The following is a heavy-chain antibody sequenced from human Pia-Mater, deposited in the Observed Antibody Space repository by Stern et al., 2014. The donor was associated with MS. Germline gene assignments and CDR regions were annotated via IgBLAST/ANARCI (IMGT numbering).Heavy chain of an antibody. D-gene: IGHD6-6*01. J-gene: IGHJ5*02. V-gene: IGHV2-5*02. CDR1: GFSLSTSGAG. CDR2: IYWDDEN. CDR3: AHLFSEASSSWFDP. Sequence: QVTLKESGPTLVKPTQTLTLTCTFSGFSLSTSGAGVTWIRQPPGKALEGLAVIYWDDENRSSPSLKTILITSPDTSNSQVVLTMTSMDPVDTATYYWAHLFSEASSSWFDPWGQGTLVTVSS.